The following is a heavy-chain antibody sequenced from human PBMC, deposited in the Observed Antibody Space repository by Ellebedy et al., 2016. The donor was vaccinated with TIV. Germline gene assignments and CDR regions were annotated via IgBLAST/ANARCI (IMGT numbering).Heavy chain of an antibody. CDR3: ARRGGDNWFDP. D-gene: IGHD3-16*01. V-gene: IGHV4-4*09. Sequence: MPSETLSLTCTVSGDSVSSDYWNWIRQPPGKGLEWIGFISNSGATSYNPSLGGRVTMPLDTSKNHFSLRLTSVTAADTAVYYRARRGGDNWFDPWGQGTLVTVSS. J-gene: IGHJ5*02. CDR1: GDSVSSDY. CDR2: ISNSGAT.